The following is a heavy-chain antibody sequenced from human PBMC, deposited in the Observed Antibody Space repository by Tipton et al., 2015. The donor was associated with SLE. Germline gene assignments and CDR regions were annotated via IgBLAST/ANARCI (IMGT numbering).Heavy chain of an antibody. D-gene: IGHD3-10*01. CDR2: IRYDGSNK. CDR1: GFSFITYD. J-gene: IGHJ4*02. Sequence: SLRLSCVASGFSFITYDMHWVRQAPGKGLEWVAFIRYDGSNKYYADSVKGRFTISRDNSKNTLFLQMNSLRAEDTAVYYCAKDRARGYYGSGSYSCWGQGTLVTVSS. V-gene: IGHV3-30*02. CDR3: AKDRARGYYGSGSYSC.